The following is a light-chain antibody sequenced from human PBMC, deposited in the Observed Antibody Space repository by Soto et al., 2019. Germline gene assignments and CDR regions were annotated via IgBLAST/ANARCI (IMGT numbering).Light chain of an antibody. Sequence: DIQMTQSPSTLSASVGARLTITCRASQSVSGWLAWYQQKPGKAPNLLIYAASNLQSGVPSRFSGSGSGTEFALTISSLQPDDFATYYCQQYEIYPWTFGQGTKVEIK. V-gene: IGKV1-5*01. CDR1: QSVSGW. J-gene: IGKJ1*01. CDR3: QQYEIYPWT. CDR2: AAS.